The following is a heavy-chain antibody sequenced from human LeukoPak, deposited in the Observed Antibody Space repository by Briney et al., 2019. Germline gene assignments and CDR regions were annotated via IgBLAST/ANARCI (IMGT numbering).Heavy chain of an antibody. CDR3: ARDREGIVVPDDAFDI. D-gene: IGHD3-22*01. CDR2: ISYDGSNK. V-gene: IGHV3-30-3*01. CDR1: GFTFSSYA. Sequence: GGSLRLSCAASGFTFSSYAMHWVRQAPGKGLEWVAVISYDGSNKYYADSVKGRFTISRDNSKNTLYLQMNSLRAEDTAVYYCARDREGIVVPDDAFDIWGQGTMVTVSS. J-gene: IGHJ3*02.